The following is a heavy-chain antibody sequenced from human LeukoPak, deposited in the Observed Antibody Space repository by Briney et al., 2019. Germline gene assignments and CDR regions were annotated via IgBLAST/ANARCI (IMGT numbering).Heavy chain of an antibody. CDR1: GGSISSSSYY. Sequence: SETLSLTCTVSGGSISSSSYYWGWIRQPPGKGLEWIGSIYYSGSTYYNPSLKSRVTMSVDTSKNQFSLKLSSVTAADTAVYYCARGPRGYYYYYMDVWGKGTTVTISS. J-gene: IGHJ6*03. V-gene: IGHV4-39*07. CDR2: IYYSGST. CDR3: ARGPRGYYYYYMDV.